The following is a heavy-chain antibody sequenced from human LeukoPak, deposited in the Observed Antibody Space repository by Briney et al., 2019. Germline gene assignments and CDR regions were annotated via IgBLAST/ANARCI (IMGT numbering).Heavy chain of an antibody. J-gene: IGHJ4*02. CDR2: IIPIFGTA. CDR1: GGTFTSYA. V-gene: IGHV1-69*05. D-gene: IGHD3-22*01. Sequence: SVKVSCKASGGTFTSYAISWVRQAPGQGLEWMGRIIPIFGTANYAQKFQGRVTITTDESTSTAYMELSSLRSEDTAVYYCARDGTYYYDSSGYYYFDYWGQGTLVTVSS. CDR3: ARDGTYYYDSSGYYYFDY.